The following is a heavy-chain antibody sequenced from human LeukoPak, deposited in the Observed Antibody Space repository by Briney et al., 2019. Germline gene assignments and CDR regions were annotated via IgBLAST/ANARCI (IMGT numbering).Heavy chain of an antibody. Sequence: ASVKVSCKASGYTFTSYYIHWVRQAPRQGLEWMGIINPSGGSTSYAQKFQGRVTMTRDTSTSTVYMELSSLRSEDTAVYYCARDRYYYDSSGQQPYYFDYWGQGTLVTVSS. CDR2: INPSGGST. J-gene: IGHJ4*02. CDR1: GYTFTSYY. D-gene: IGHD3-22*01. V-gene: IGHV1-46*01. CDR3: ARDRYYYDSSGQQPYYFDY.